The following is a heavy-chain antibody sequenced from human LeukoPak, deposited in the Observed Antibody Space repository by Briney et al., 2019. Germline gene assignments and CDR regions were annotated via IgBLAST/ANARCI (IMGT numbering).Heavy chain of an antibody. CDR1: GYTFTGYY. CDR2: INPNSGDT. Sequence: GASVKVSCKASGYTFTGYYMHWVRQAPGQGLEWMGWINPNSGDTNYEQKFQGRVAMTRDPSISTAYMELRCLTSDDTAVYYCARVDPAMATGFDIWGQGTMVTVSS. V-gene: IGHV1-2*02. CDR3: ARVDPAMATGFDI. J-gene: IGHJ3*02. D-gene: IGHD5-18*01.